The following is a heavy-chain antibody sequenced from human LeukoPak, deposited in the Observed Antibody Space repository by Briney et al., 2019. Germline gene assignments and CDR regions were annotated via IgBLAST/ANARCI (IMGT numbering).Heavy chain of an antibody. CDR1: GFTFSSYG. CDR2: ISGSGGST. Sequence: GGSLRLSCAASGFTFSSYGMSWVRQAPGKGLEWVSAISGSGGSTYYADSVRGRFTISRDNSKNTLYLQMNSLRAEDTAVYYCAKDGDTYYYDSSGYYWGQGTLVTVSS. CDR3: AKDGDTYYYDSSGYY. D-gene: IGHD3-22*01. J-gene: IGHJ4*02. V-gene: IGHV3-23*01.